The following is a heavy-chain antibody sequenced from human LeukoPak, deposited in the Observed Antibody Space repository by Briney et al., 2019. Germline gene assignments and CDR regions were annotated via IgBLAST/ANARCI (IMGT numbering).Heavy chain of an antibody. Sequence: GGSLRLSCAASGFTFRSYDMTWVRQAPGKGLEWVSAISDSGGNTYYADSVKGRFTISRDNSRNTLYVQMNSLRAEDTAVYYCARVKPSLPTYYYGSGSYLGAFDIWGQGTMVTVSS. CDR3: ARVKPSLPTYYYGSGSYLGAFDI. CDR1: GFTFRSYD. J-gene: IGHJ3*02. D-gene: IGHD3-10*01. CDR2: ISDSGGNT. V-gene: IGHV3-23*01.